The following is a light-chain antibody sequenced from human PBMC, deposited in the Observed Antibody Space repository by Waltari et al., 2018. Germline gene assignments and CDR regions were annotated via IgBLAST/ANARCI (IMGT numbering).Light chain of an antibody. CDR2: AAS. Sequence: DIQMTQSPSSLSASLGHRVTITCRASQSISSYLNWYQQKPGKAPKLLIYAASSLQSGVPSRFSGSGSGTDFTLTISSLKPEDFATYYCQQSYSTPRVTFGPGTKVDIK. CDR3: QQSYSTPRVT. CDR1: QSISSY. J-gene: IGKJ3*01. V-gene: IGKV1-39*01.